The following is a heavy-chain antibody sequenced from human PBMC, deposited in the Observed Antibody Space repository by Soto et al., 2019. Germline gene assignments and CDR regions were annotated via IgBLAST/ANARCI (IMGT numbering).Heavy chain of an antibody. V-gene: IGHV3-23*01. J-gene: IGHJ4*02. CDR3: ARKEGYCGGGCCYLQY. Sequence: GGSLRLSCAASGFTFSSYDMHWVRQAPGGGLEWVSGVGGDVVTPVYAGSVEGRFTISRDNSKNSLYLQMDSLRAEDTAVYYCARKEGYCGGGCCYLQYWGQGTLVTVSS. CDR2: VGGDVVTP. D-gene: IGHD2-15*01. CDR1: GFTFSSYD.